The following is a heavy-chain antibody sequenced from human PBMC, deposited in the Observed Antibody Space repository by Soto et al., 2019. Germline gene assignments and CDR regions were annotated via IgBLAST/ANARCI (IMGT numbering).Heavy chain of an antibody. CDR1: GGSISSGDYY. D-gene: IGHD2-15*01. CDR2: IYYSGST. CDR3: ARGGVGLLGYCSGGSCADGMDV. Sequence: PSETLSLTCTVSGGSISSGDYYWSWIRQPPGKGLEWIGYIYYSGSTYYNPSLKSRVTISVDTSKNQFSLKLSSVTAADTAVYYCARGGVGLLGYCSGGSCADGMDVWGQETTVTVSS. J-gene: IGHJ6*02. V-gene: IGHV4-30-4*01.